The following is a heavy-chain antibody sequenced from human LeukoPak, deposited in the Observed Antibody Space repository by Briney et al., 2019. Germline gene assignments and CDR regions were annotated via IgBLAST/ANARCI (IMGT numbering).Heavy chain of an antibody. D-gene: IGHD1-1*01. CDR1: GGSISRSSYY. CDR3: ASLQVQLERRWNP. V-gene: IGHV4-39*01. J-gene: IGHJ5*02. Sequence: PSETLSLTCTVSGGSISRSSYYWGWIRQPPGKGLEWIGSIYYSGSTYYNPSLKSRVTISVDTSKNQFSLKLSSVTAADTAVYYCASLQVQLERRWNPWGQGTLVTVSS. CDR2: IYYSGST.